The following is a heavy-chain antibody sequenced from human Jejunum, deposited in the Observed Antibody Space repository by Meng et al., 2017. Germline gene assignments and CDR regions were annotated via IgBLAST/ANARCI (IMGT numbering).Heavy chain of an antibody. CDR3: AREQGWSSEFYGMDV. V-gene: IGHV3-7*01. CDR2: IRNDGSET. CDR1: GFTLSGHW. Sequence: GGSLRLSCAASGFTLSGHWMTWVRQAPGKGLEWVAHIRNDGSETFYEDSVKGRFLISRDNAKNSLYLQMNSLRDEDTAVYFCAREQGWSSEFYGMDVWGQGPTVTVSS. J-gene: IGHJ6*02. D-gene: IGHD3-3*01.